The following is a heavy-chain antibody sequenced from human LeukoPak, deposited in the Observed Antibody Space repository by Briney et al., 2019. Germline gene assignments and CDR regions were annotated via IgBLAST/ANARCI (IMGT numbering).Heavy chain of an antibody. V-gene: IGHV4-4*07. CDR3: ARDCATPCGDYCREDAFDI. CDR2: IYTSGST. D-gene: IGHD4-17*01. CDR1: GGSISSYY. J-gene: IGHJ3*02. Sequence: SETLSLTCTVSGGSISSYYWSWIRQPAGKGLEWIGRIYTSGSTNYNPSLKSRVTMSVDASKNQFSLKLSSVTAADTAVYYCARDCATPCGDYCREDAFDIWGQGTMVTVSS.